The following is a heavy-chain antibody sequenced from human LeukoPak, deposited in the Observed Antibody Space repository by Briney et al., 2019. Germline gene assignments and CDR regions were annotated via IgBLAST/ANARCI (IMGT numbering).Heavy chain of an antibody. D-gene: IGHD2-2*01. Sequence: ASVKISCKASGYTFTNYYMHWVRQAPGQGLEWMGIINPSGSNTTYAQKFQRRVTITRDPSTTTVYMELSSLRSEDTAVYYCARSGSSTSCPRDYWGQGTLVTVAS. CDR2: INPSGSNT. J-gene: IGHJ4*02. CDR1: GYTFTNYY. CDR3: ARSGSSTSCPRDY. V-gene: IGHV1-46*01.